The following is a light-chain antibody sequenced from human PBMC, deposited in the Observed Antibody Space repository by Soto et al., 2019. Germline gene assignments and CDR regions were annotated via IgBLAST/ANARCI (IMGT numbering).Light chain of an antibody. V-gene: IGKV1-5*01. CDR1: QSISYW. CDR3: QQYNSFPWT. CDR2: DAS. Sequence: DIQMTQSPSTLSASVGDRVTITCRASQSISYWLAWYQQKPGKAPKILIYDASSLESGVPSRFSGSRSGTEFTLTISSLQPDDFATYYCQQYNSFPWTFGQGTKVDIK. J-gene: IGKJ1*01.